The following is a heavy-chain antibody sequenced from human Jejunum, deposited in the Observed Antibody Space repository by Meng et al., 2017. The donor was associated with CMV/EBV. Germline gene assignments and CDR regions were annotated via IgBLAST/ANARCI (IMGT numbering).Heavy chain of an antibody. D-gene: IGHD2-15*01. CDR2: VCLRESN. Sequence: GYVTGPSQYLPCLRPLPGKERESIGYVCLRESNYFSTSVRSRVSISLDTSKNQFSLRLRSVTAADTAVFDCAREHAAAHYYGCDVWGQGTTVTVSS. CDR1: GYVTGPSQY. V-gene: IGHV4-31*02. CDR3: AREHAAAHYYGCDV. J-gene: IGHJ6*02.